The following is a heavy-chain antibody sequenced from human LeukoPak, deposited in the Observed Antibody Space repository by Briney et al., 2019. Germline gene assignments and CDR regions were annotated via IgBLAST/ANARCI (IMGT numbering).Heavy chain of an antibody. CDR2: INAGNGNT. CDR1: GYTFTSYA. J-gene: IGHJ4*02. CDR3: ARDRNTIFGVVMLYYFDY. D-gene: IGHD3-3*01. Sequence: ASVKVSCKASGYTFTSYAMHWVRQAPGQRLEWMGWINAGNGNTKYSQKFQGRVTITRDTSASTAYMELRSLRSDDTAVYYCARDRNTIFGVVMLYYFDYWGQGTLVTVSS. V-gene: IGHV1-3*01.